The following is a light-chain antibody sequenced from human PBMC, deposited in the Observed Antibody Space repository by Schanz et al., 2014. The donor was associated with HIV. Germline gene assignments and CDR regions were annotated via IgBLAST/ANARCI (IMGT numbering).Light chain of an antibody. V-gene: IGKV3D-15*01. CDR2: GAS. CDR1: QSVSSN. Sequence: EIVMTQSPATLSVSPGERATLSCRASQSVSSNFLAWYQQKPNQAPRLLIFGASNRAIGIPDRFSGSGSGTEFTLTISSLQSEDFAVYYCQQYNNWPPLTFGQGTKVEIK. J-gene: IGKJ1*01. CDR3: QQYNNWPPLT.